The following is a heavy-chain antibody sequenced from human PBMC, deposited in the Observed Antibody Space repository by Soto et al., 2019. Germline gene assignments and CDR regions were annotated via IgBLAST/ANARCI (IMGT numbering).Heavy chain of an antibody. CDR1: GFTFSYYW. V-gene: IGHV3-74*01. J-gene: IGHJ5*02. D-gene: IGHD4-17*01. CDR3: VRDYGGNSAYNWFDL. Sequence: GGSLRLSCAASGFTFSYYWMHWVRQDPGKGLVWVSRINSDETTTNYADSVKGRFTISRDNAKNTLYLQMNGLRVEDTAVYYCVRDYGGNSAYNWFDLWGQGTQVTVSS. CDR2: INSDETTT.